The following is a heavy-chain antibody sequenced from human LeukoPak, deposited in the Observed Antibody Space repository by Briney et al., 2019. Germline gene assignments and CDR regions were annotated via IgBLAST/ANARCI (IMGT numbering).Heavy chain of an antibody. CDR3: ARAYDILTGYLSYFDY. D-gene: IGHD3-9*01. V-gene: IGHV1-2*02. CDR2: INPSSGGT. Sequence: ASVKVSCKASGYTFTGYYMHWVRQAPGQGLEWMGWINPSSGGTNYAQKFQGRVTMTRDTSISTAYMELSRLRSDDTAVYYCARAYDILTGYLSYFDYWGQGTLVTVSS. CDR1: GYTFTGYY. J-gene: IGHJ4*02.